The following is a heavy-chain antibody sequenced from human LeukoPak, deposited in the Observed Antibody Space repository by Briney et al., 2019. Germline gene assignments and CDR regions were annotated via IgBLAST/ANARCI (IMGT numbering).Heavy chain of an antibody. V-gene: IGHV1-46*01. D-gene: IGHD2-15*01. CDR3: ARDRYCSGDSCYSVATYFDD. CDR2: INPSGGST. J-gene: IGHJ4*02. Sequence: ASVKVSCKASGYTFTSYYMHWVRQAPGQRLEWMGIINPSGGSTSYAQKFQGRVTMTRDMATSPDYMELSRLRSEDTDVYYCARDRYCSGDSCYSVATYFDDWGQGTLVTVSS. CDR1: GYTFTSYY.